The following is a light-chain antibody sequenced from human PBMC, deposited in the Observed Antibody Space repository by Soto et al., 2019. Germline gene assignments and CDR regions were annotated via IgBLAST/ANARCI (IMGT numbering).Light chain of an antibody. CDR3: NQYGSSPWT. Sequence: EIALTQSPVTLSLSPGERATLSCRASQSVTSSYLAWYQLNPGQAPRLLIHGACSRATGIQDRFSGSGSGTDFTLTISRLKPEDFAVYYCNQYGSSPWTFGQGTKVDI. CDR2: GAC. J-gene: IGKJ1*01. CDR1: QSVTSSY. V-gene: IGKV3-20*01.